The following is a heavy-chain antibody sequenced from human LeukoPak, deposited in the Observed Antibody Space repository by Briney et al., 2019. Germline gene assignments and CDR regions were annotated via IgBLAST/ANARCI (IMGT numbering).Heavy chain of an antibody. J-gene: IGHJ6*03. V-gene: IGHV1-69*13. CDR1: GGTFSSYA. CDR3: ARGQAAKPNYYYMDV. D-gene: IGHD2-2*01. Sequence: SVKVSCKASGGTFSSYAISWVRQAPGQGLEWMGGIIPIFGTANYAQKFQGRVTITADESTGTAYMELSSLRSEDTAVYYCARGQAAKPNYYYMDVWGKGTTVTVSS. CDR2: IIPIFGTA.